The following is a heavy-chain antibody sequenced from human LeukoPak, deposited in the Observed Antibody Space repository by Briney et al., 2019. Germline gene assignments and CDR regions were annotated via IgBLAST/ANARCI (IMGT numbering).Heavy chain of an antibody. D-gene: IGHD6-19*01. J-gene: IGHJ4*02. CDR3: ARAGIAVAGTKSLYFDY. V-gene: IGHV3-64*01. CDR1: VFTLSSYA. CDR2: ISSNGGST. Sequence: CLSPSCAPSVFTLSSYAMHWVRQAAGKGLEYVSAISSNGGSTYYANSVKGRLTISRDNSKSTLYLQMGSLRAEDMAVYYWARAGIAVAGTKSLYFDYWGQGTLVTVSS.